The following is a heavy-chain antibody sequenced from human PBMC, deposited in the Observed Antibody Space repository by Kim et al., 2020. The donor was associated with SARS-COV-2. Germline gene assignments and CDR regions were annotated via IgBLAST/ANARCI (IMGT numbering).Heavy chain of an antibody. Sequence: SVKVSCKASGGTFSSYAISWVRQAPGQGLEWMGGIIPIFGTANDAQKFQGRVTITADESTSTAYMELSSLRSEDTAVYYCARDGYSGYVLDAFDIWGQGTMVTVSS. D-gene: IGHD5-12*01. J-gene: IGHJ3*02. CDR2: IIPIFGTA. V-gene: IGHV1-69*13. CDR1: GGTFSSYA. CDR3: ARDGYSGYVLDAFDI.